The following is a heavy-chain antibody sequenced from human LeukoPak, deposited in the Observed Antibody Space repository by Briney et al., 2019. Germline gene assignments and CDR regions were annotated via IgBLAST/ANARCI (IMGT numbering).Heavy chain of an antibody. J-gene: IGHJ4*02. V-gene: IGHV3-48*03. Sequence: GGSLRLSCAASGFTFSSYEMNWVRQAPGKGLEWVSYISSSGSAIYYADSVKGRFTISRDNAKNLLYLQMNSLRAEDTAVYYCARADSSGWGSLDYWGQGTLVTVSS. CDR2: ISSSGSAI. D-gene: IGHD6-19*01. CDR3: ARADSSGWGSLDY. CDR1: GFTFSSYE.